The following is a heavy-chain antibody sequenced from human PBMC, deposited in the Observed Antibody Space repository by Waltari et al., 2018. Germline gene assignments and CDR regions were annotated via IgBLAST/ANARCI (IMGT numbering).Heavy chain of an antibody. V-gene: IGHV4-34*01. CDR2: INHSGST. J-gene: IGHJ4*02. CDR1: GGSFSGYY. D-gene: IGHD6-6*01. Sequence: QVQLQQWGAGLLKPSETLSLTCAVYGGSFSGYYWSWIRQPPGKGLEWIGEINHSGSTNYNPSLKSRVTISVDTSKNQFSLKLSSVTAADTAVYYCAKYSSSSGGNLFDYWGQGTLVTVSS. CDR3: AKYSSSSGGNLFDY.